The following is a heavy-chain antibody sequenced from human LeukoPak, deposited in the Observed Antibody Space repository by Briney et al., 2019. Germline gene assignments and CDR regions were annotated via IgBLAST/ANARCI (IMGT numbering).Heavy chain of an antibody. D-gene: IGHD2-2*01. J-gene: IGHJ3*02. Sequence: GESLKISCKGSGYSFTSYWIGWVRQMPGKGLEWMGIIYPGDSDTRYSPSFQGQVTISADKSISTAYLQWSSLKASDTAMYYCASTSYCSSTSCYVEDAFDIWGQGTMVTVSS. CDR2: IYPGDSDT. CDR1: GYSFTSYW. CDR3: ASTSYCSSTSCYVEDAFDI. V-gene: IGHV5-51*01.